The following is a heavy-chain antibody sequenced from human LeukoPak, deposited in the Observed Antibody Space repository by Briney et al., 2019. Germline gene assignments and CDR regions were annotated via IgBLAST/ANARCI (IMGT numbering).Heavy chain of an antibody. D-gene: IGHD6-13*01. V-gene: IGHV3-21*01. J-gene: IGHJ4*02. CDR1: GFTFNRFT. CDR2: ISGSAISI. Sequence: GGSLRLSCDTSGFTFNRFTMSWVRQAPGKGLEWVSSISGSAISIDYADSVKGRFTISRDNAKNSVHLQMNSLRAEDTAVYYCARDQTAAAGADYWGQGTLVTVSS. CDR3: ARDQTAAAGADY.